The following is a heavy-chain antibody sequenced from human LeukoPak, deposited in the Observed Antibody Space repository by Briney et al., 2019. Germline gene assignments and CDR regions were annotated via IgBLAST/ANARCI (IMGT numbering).Heavy chain of an antibody. D-gene: IGHD5-12*01. CDR2: ISSSSSYI. J-gene: IGHJ5*02. V-gene: IGHV3-21*01. CDR1: GFTCSSYS. CDR3: ARDSTQGMVATSWFDP. Sequence: GGSLRLXCAASGFTCSSYSMNWVRQAPGKGLESVSSISSSSSYIYYADSVKGRFTISRDNAKNSLYLQMSSLRAEDTAVYYCARDSTQGMVATSWFDPWGQGTLVTVSS.